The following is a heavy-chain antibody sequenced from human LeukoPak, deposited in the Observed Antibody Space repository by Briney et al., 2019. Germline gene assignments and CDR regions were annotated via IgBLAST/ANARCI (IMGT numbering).Heavy chain of an antibody. J-gene: IGHJ3*02. CDR2: LDVGGST. Sequence: PGGSLRLSCTASGFTLSSYAMSWVPQPPGKGPEWVSVLDVGGSTYYADSVKGRFTISRDKSKTTLYLQINSLRAEDTAVYYCARGGNSGGSLRSPFDIWGRGTMVTVSS. D-gene: IGHD2-15*01. CDR3: ARGGNSGGSLRSPFDI. CDR1: GFTLSSYA. V-gene: IGHV3-53*01.